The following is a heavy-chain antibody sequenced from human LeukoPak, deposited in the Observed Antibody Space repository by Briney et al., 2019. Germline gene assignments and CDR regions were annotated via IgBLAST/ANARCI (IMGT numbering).Heavy chain of an antibody. CDR3: ASSTTVTNPFDY. CDR1: GFTFSSYS. D-gene: IGHD4-17*01. Sequence: GGSLRLSCAASGFTFSSYSMNWVRQAPGKGLEWVSSISSSSSYIYYADSVKGRFTISRDNAKNSLYLQMNSLRAEDTAVYYCASSTTVTNPFDYWGQGTPVTVSS. CDR2: ISSSSSYI. J-gene: IGHJ4*02. V-gene: IGHV3-21*01.